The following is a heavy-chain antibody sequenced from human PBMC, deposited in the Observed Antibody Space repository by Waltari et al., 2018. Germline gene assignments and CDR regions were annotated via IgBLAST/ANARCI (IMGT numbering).Heavy chain of an antibody. V-gene: IGHV3-74*01. CDR2: ITSDGTIT. D-gene: IGHD5-18*01. CDR1: AFNLHSHW. J-gene: IGHJ4*02. CDR3: AKECVDTAICGY. Sequence: EVQLKQSGGGLVQPGVSLRLSCAASAFNLHSHWKHWVRQAPGKGLVWVSRITSDGTITAYADSVKGRFTISRDNAKNTLYLEMNSLRAEDTAVYYCAKECVDTAICGYWGQGSLVTVSS.